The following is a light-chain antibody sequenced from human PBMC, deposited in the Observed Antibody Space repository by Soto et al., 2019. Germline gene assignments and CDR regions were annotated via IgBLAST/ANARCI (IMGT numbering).Light chain of an antibody. CDR1: QTTNNY. V-gene: IGKV1-39*01. CDR3: QQGYSLPPT. J-gene: IGKJ1*01. CDR2: AAT. Sequence: DIQMTQSPSSLSASIGDRVIITYRASQTTNNYLDWYQLKPGKAPKLLIYAATSLEGGVPARFSGSGSVTDFTLTNSSLQPDDFAIYYCQQGYSLPPTLGQGTKVEIK.